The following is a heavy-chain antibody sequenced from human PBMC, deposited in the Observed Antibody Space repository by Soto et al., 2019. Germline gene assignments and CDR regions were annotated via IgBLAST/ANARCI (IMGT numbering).Heavy chain of an antibody. CDR1: GGSISSGGYY. Sequence: QVQLQESGPGLVKPSQTLSLTCTVSGGSISSGGYYWSWIRQHPGKGLEWIGYIYYSGSTYYNPSLKSRVTISVDMSKDQFSLKLSSVTAADTAVYYCARLCITMVRGVIKGGYYFDYWGQGTLVTVSS. V-gene: IGHV4-31*03. J-gene: IGHJ4*02. CDR2: IYYSGST. CDR3: ARLCITMVRGVIKGGYYFDY. D-gene: IGHD3-10*01.